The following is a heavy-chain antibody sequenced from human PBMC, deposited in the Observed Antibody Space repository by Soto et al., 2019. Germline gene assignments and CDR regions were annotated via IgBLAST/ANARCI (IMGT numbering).Heavy chain of an antibody. V-gene: IGHV4-30-4*01. J-gene: IGHJ4*02. Sequence: SETLSLTCTVSGGSISSGDYYWSWIRQPPGKGLEWIGYIYYSGSTYYNPSLKSRVTISVDTSKNQFSLKLSSVTAADTAVYYCASFYDSSGYYFDYWGQGTLVTVSS. CDR1: GGSISSGDYY. CDR2: IYYSGST. D-gene: IGHD3-22*01. CDR3: ASFYDSSGYYFDY.